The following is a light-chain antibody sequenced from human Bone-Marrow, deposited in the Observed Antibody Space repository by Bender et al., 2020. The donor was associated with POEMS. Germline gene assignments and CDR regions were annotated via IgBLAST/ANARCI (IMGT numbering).Light chain of an antibody. J-gene: IGLJ3*02. CDR1: SLRSYQ. CDR2: AKN. V-gene: IGLV3-19*01. CDR3: CSYAGSYTWV. Sequence: SSELTQDPAVSVALGQTITLTCQGDSLRSYQASWYQQKPGRAPVLIIYAKNKRPSGIPAHFSGSRSGNTAYLTISGLQVADEADYFCCSYAGSYTWVFGGGTKLTVL.